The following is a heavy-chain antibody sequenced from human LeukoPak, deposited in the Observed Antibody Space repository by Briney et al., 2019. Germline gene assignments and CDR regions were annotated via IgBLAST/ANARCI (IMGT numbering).Heavy chain of an antibody. J-gene: IGHJ4*02. D-gene: IGHD3-9*01. CDR3: ARVVRYFEWLGPYYFDY. Sequence: SETLSLTCAVYGGSFSGYYWSWIRQPPGKGLEWIGEINHSGSTNYNPSPKSRVTISVDTSKNQFSLKLSSVTAADTAVYYCARVVRYFEWLGPYYFDYWGQGTLVTVSS. V-gene: IGHV4-34*01. CDR2: INHSGST. CDR1: GGSFSGYY.